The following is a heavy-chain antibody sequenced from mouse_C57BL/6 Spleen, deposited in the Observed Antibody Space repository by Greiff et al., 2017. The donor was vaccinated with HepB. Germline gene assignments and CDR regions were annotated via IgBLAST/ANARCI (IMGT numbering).Heavy chain of an antibody. CDR1: GFSFNTYA. Sequence: EVQLVESGGGLVQPKGSLKLSCAASGFSFNTYAMNWVRQAPGKGLEWVARIRSKSNNYATYYADSVKDRFTISRDDSESMLYLQMNNLKTEDTAMYYCVRYSNYWAMDYWGQGTSVTVSS. V-gene: IGHV10-1*01. CDR3: VRYSNYWAMDY. J-gene: IGHJ4*01. D-gene: IGHD2-5*01. CDR2: IRSKSNNYAT.